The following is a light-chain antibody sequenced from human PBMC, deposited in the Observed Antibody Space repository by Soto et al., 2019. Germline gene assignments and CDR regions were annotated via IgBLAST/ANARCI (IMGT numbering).Light chain of an antibody. CDR2: GAS. CDR3: QQYGSSPRT. CDR1: QSVSSSY. V-gene: IGKV3-20*01. J-gene: IGKJ1*01. Sequence: EIVLTQSPVTLSLSPGDRATLSCRASQSVSSSYLAWYQQKPGQAPRLLIYGASSRATGIPDRFSGSGSGTDFTLTISRLEPEDFAVYYCQQYGSSPRTFGQGTKVDIK.